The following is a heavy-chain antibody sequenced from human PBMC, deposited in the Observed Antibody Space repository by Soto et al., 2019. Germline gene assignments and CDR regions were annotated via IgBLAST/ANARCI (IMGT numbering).Heavy chain of an antibody. Sequence: ASVKVSCKASGGTFSSYAISWVRQAPGQGLEWMGGIIPTFGTANYAQKFQGRVTITADESTSTAYMELSSLRSEDTAVYYCARWSGSSYYYYGMDVWGQGTTVTVSS. J-gene: IGHJ6*02. CDR2: IIPTFGTA. D-gene: IGHD3-3*01. V-gene: IGHV1-69*13. CDR3: ARWSGSSYYYYGMDV. CDR1: GGTFSSYA.